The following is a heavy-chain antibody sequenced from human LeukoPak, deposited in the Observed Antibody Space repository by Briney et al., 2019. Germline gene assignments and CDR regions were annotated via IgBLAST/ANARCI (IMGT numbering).Heavy chain of an antibody. CDR2: INPSGGST. D-gene: IGHD3-22*01. CDR3: ARDGHRMYYYESNDYRFDS. Sequence: ASVKVSCKASGYTFTSYYMHWVRQAPGQGLEWMGIINPSGGSTSYAQKLQGRVTMTTDTSTSTAYMELRSPRSDDTAVFYCARDGHRMYYYESNDYRFDSWGQGTLVTVSS. V-gene: IGHV1-46*01. J-gene: IGHJ4*02. CDR1: GYTFTSYY.